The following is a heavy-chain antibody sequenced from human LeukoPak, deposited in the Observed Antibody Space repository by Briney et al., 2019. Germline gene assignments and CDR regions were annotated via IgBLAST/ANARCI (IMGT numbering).Heavy chain of an antibody. J-gene: IGHJ4*02. CDR1: GFTFSSYA. D-gene: IGHD6-6*01. CDR3: AKVGSSSNYFDY. Sequence: GGSLRLSCAASGFTFSSYAMSWVRQAPGKGLEWVSAISGNGGSTYYADSVKGRFTISRDNSKNTLYLQMNSLRAEDTAVYYCAKVGSSSNYFDYWGQGTLVTVSS. V-gene: IGHV3-23*01. CDR2: ISGNGGST.